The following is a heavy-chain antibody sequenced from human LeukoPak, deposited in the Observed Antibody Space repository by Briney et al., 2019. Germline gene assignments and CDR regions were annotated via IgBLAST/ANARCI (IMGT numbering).Heavy chain of an antibody. V-gene: IGHV3-23*01. CDR1: GFTFSIYT. D-gene: IGHD6-19*01. CDR3: AKDGHCPGALCPTQIAVAGYNDN. CDR2: INYNGDNK. Sequence: GGSLRLSCAASGFTFSIYTMNWVRQAPGKGLEWVSIINYNGDNKYYAGSVQGRFTISRDNSKNTVYLQMNSLRAEDTAIYYCAKDGHCPGALCPTQIAVAGYNDNWGQGTLVTVSS. J-gene: IGHJ4*02.